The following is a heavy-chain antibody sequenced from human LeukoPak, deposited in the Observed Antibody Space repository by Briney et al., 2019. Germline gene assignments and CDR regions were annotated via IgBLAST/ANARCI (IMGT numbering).Heavy chain of an antibody. CDR3: ARAGYYYDSSGYYYFDY. CDR1: GYNFVGYY. D-gene: IGHD3-22*01. V-gene: IGHV1-2*06. CDR2: INPRDGET. J-gene: IGHJ4*02. Sequence: ASVKVSCKASGYNFVGYYIHWVRQAPGQGLEWMGRINPRDGETNFAQKFQGRVTMTSDTSISTAYMELSRLRSDDTAVYYCARAGYYYDSSGYYYFDYWGQGTLVTVSS.